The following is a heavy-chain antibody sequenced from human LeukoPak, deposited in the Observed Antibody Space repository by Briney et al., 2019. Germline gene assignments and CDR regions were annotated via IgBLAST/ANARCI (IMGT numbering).Heavy chain of an antibody. D-gene: IGHD6-13*01. CDR2: IYYSGST. Sequence: KASETLSLTCTVSGGSISRYYWSWIRQPPGKGLEWIGYIYYSGSTNYNPSLKSRVTISIDTSKNQFSLRLSSVTAADTAVYYCARVGSSWYGDYYGMDVWGQGTTVTVSS. V-gene: IGHV4-59*12. J-gene: IGHJ6*02. CDR1: GGSISRYY. CDR3: ARVGSSWYGDYYGMDV.